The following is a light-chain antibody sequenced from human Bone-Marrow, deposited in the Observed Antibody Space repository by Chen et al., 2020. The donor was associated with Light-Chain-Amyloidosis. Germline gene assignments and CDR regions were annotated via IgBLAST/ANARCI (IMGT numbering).Light chain of an antibody. Sequence: DIVLTQSPAPLSLSPGERATLACRASQSVSSYLAWYQQKPGQAPRLLIYDASNRATGIPARFSGSGSGTDFTLTISSLEPEDFAVYYCQQRSNWPKYTFGQGTKLEIK. CDR1: QSVSSY. J-gene: IGKJ2*01. CDR2: DAS. CDR3: QQRSNWPKYT. V-gene: IGKV3-11*01.